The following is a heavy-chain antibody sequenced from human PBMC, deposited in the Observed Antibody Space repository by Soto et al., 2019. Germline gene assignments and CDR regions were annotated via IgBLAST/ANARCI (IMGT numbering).Heavy chain of an antibody. V-gene: IGHV4-4*02. CDR1: GASISSTNW. D-gene: IGHD2-21*02. Sequence: QVQLQQSGPGLVKPSGTLSLTCAVSGASISSTNWWTWVRQSPGQGLEWIGEIFHVGSANYNPSHRGRVTISVDKSNNPSAPTMNYATAADTAVYYCATRPPPSELTGLPVATWGQGTLVTVSS. CDR3: ATRPPPSELTGLPVAT. CDR2: IFHVGSA. J-gene: IGHJ5*02.